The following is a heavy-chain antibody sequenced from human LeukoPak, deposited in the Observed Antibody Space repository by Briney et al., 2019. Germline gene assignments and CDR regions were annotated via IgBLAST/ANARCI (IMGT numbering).Heavy chain of an antibody. CDR2: ISAYNGNT. V-gene: IGHV1-18*01. CDR1: GYTFTSYG. D-gene: IGHD7-27*01. J-gene: IGHJ4*02. Sequence: ASVKVSCKASGYTFTSYGISWVRQAPGQGLEWMGWISAYNGNTNYAQKLQGRVTVTTDTSTSTAYMELSRLRSDDTAVYYCAREDAAGELSDYWGQGTLVTVSS. CDR3: AREDAAGELSDY.